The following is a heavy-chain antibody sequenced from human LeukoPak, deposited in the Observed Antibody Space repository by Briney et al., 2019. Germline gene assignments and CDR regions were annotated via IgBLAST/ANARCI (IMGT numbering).Heavy chain of an antibody. CDR1: GYTFTSYG. J-gene: IGHJ4*02. CDR2: ISAYNGNT. D-gene: IGHD6-13*01. CDR3: GRELAAARKGDY. Sequence: ASVKVSCKASGYTFTSYGISWVRQAPGQGLERMGCISAYNGNTNYAQKLQGRRTMTRNTSISTAYMELSSLGSEETAEYYCGRELAAARKGDYWGQGTLVTVSS. V-gene: IGHV1-18*01.